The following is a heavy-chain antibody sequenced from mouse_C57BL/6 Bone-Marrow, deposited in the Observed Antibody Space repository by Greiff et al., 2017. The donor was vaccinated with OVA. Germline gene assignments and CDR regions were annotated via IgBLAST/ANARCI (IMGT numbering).Heavy chain of an antibody. J-gene: IGHJ3*01. CDR1: GYTFTSYG. Sequence: VQGVESGAELARPGASVKLSCKASGYTFTSYGISWVKQRTGQGLEWIGEIYPRSGNTYYNEKFKGKATLTADKSSSTAYMELRSLTSEDSAVYFCAREPYYSNSWFAYWGQGTLVTVSA. CDR3: AREPYYSNSWFAY. CDR2: IYPRSGNT. V-gene: IGHV1-81*01. D-gene: IGHD2-5*01.